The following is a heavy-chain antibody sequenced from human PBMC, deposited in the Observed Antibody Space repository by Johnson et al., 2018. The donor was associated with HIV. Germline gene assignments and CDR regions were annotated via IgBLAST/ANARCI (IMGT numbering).Heavy chain of an antibody. CDR3: ARKVVVVAAAAGDAFDI. V-gene: IGHV3-74*01. Sequence: EQLVESGGGLVRPGGSLRLSCAASGFTFSSYWMHWVRQAPGKGLVWVSRINSDGSSTSYADSVKGRFTISRDNAKNTLYLQMNSLRAEDTAVYYCARKVVVVAAAAGDAFDIWGQGTMVTVSS. D-gene: IGHD2-15*01. CDR2: INSDGSST. J-gene: IGHJ3*02. CDR1: GFTFSSYW.